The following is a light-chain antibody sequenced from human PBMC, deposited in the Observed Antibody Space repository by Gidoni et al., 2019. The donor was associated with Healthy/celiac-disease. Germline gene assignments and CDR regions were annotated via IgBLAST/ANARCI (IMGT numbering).Light chain of an antibody. J-gene: IGKJ3*01. CDR1: QSLLHSNGYNY. Sequence: DIVMPQFPLSLPVTPGEPASISCRSSQSLLHSNGYNYFGRYLQKPGQSPQLLIYLGSNRAPGVPDRFSGSGSGTDFTLKISKVEAEDVGVYYCMQALQTPRTFGPGTKVDIK. CDR3: MQALQTPRT. V-gene: IGKV2-28*01. CDR2: LGS.